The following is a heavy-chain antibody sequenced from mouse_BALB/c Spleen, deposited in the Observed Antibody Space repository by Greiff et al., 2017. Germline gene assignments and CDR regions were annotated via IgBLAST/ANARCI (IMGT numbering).Heavy chain of an antibody. CDR1: GFSLTSYG. CDR3: ARSSYYRYDVHYYAMDY. J-gene: IGHJ4*01. V-gene: IGHV2-9*02. D-gene: IGHD2-14*01. Sequence: VKLQESGPGLVAPSQSLSITCTVSGFSLTSYGVHWVRQPPGKGLEWLGVIWAGGSTNYNSALMSRLSISKDNSKSQVFLKMNSLQTDDTAMYYCARSSYYRYDVHYYAMDYWGQGTSVTVSS. CDR2: IWAGGST.